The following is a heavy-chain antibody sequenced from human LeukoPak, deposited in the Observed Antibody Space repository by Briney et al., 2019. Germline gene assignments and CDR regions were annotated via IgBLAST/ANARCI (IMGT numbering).Heavy chain of an antibody. J-gene: IGHJ4*02. CDR1: GGSVTSTNW. V-gene: IGHV4-4*02. D-gene: IGHD6-25*01. CDR3: AREGGFYRPLDY. Sequence: SETLSLTCDVSGGSVTSTNWWTWFRQPPGKGLEWIGEVHLDGRTNYTPSLKSRLVMSADLPENHISLKLTSVTAADTAVYYCAREGGFYRPLDYSGQGTLVTVSS. CDR2: VHLDGRT.